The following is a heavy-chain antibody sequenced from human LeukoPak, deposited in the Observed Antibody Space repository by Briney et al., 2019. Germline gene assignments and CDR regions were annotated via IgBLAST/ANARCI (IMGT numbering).Heavy chain of an antibody. V-gene: IGHV3-30*01. CDR1: GFTFSSYA. CDR2: ISYDGSNK. CDR3: ARASVAIAPIAGLPGDY. D-gene: IGHD2-2*02. Sequence: GRSLRLSCAASGFTFSSYAMHWVRQAPGKGLEWVAVISYDGSNKYYADSVKGRFTISRDNSKNTLYLQMNSLRGEDTAVYYCARASVAIAPIAGLPGDYWGQGTLVTVSS. J-gene: IGHJ4*02.